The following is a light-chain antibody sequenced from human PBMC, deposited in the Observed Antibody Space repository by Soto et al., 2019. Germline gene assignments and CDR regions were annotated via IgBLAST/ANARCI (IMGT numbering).Light chain of an antibody. V-gene: IGKV3-15*01. J-gene: IGKJ5*01. CDR3: QQYGSSPSIT. CDR1: QSVSSN. CDR2: GAS. Sequence: EIVMTQSPSTLSVSPGERATLSCRASQSVSSNLAWYQQKPGQAPRLLIYGASTRATGIPARLSGSGSGTDFTLTISRLEPEDFAVYYCQQYGSSPSITFGQGTRLEIK.